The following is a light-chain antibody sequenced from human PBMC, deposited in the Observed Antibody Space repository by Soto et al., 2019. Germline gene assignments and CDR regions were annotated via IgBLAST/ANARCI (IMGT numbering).Light chain of an antibody. CDR1: SSDIGAYNH. Sequence: ALTQPASVSGSPGQSITISCTGTSSDIGAYNHVSWYQQYPGKSPTLMIYEVTNRPSGVSSRFSGSKSGNTASLTISGLQAEDEGDYYCSSYTTSDTWVFGGGTKLTVL. V-gene: IGLV2-14*01. CDR2: EVT. CDR3: SSYTTSDTWV. J-gene: IGLJ3*02.